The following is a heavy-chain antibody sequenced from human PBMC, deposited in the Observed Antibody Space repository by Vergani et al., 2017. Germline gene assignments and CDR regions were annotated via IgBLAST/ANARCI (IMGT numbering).Heavy chain of an antibody. J-gene: IGHJ5*02. V-gene: IGHV3-7*03. CDR1: GFTFSSYW. CDR2: IKQDGSEK. CDR3: ARDWGDYDSSGYSPFDP. Sequence: EVQLVESGGGLVQPGGSLRLSCAASGFTFSSYWMSWVRQAPGKGLEGVANIKQDGSEKYYVDSVKGRFTISRDNAKNSLYLQMNSLRAEDTAVYYCARDWGDYDSSGYSPFDPWGQGTLVTVSS. D-gene: IGHD3-22*01.